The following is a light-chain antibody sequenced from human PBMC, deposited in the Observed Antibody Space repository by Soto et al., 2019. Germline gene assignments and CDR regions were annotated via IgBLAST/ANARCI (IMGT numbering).Light chain of an antibody. CDR3: HHRSNWPPEDT. Sequence: EVLLTQSPATLSFTPGESATLSCRAIQPINTYLDWYQQKSGQSPRLLIYDASNRAADIPARFSASGFGTDFTLTISSLKPEDFGTYYCHHRSNWPPEDTFGQGTKLEI. V-gene: IGKV3-11*01. CDR1: QPINTY. J-gene: IGKJ2*01. CDR2: DAS.